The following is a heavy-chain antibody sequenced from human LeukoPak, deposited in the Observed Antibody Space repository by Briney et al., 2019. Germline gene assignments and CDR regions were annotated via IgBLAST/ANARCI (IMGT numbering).Heavy chain of an antibody. Sequence: GGSLRLSCAASGFTFSDYYMSWIRQAPGKGLEWVSYISSSGSTIYYADSVKGRFTISRDNAKNSLYLQMNSLRAEDTAVYYCARDVSDYGDYLYFDYWGQGTLVTVSS. CDR3: ARDVSDYGDYLYFDY. J-gene: IGHJ4*02. CDR2: ISSSGSTI. D-gene: IGHD4-17*01. CDR1: GFTFSDYY. V-gene: IGHV3-11*04.